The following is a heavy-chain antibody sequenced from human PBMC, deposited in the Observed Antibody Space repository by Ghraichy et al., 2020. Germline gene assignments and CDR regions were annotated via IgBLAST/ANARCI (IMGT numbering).Heavy chain of an antibody. CDR2: IYTSGST. CDR1: GGSISSYY. J-gene: IGHJ4*02. V-gene: IGHV4-4*07. CDR3: ARGLASRSGYYFFDY. D-gene: IGHD3-22*01. Sequence: SQTLSLTCTVSGGSISSYYWSWIRQPAGKGLEWIGRIYTSGSTNYNPSLKSRVTMSVDTSKNQFSLKLSSVTAADTAVYYCARGLASRSGYYFFDYWGQGTLVTVSS.